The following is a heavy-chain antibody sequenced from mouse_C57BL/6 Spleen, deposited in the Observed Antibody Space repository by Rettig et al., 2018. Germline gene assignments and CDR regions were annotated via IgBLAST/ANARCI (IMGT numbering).Heavy chain of an antibody. CDR3: AREGLFPAWFAY. CDR2: INTYSGVP. V-gene: IGHV9-3*01. J-gene: IGHJ3*01. CDR1: GYTFTTYG. D-gene: IGHD1-1*01. Sequence: QIQLVQSGPELKKPGETVKISCKASGYTFTTYGMSWVKQAPGKGLKWMGWINTYSGVPTYADDFKGRFAFSLETSASTAYLQINNLKNEDTATYFCAREGLFPAWFAYWGQGTLVTVSA.